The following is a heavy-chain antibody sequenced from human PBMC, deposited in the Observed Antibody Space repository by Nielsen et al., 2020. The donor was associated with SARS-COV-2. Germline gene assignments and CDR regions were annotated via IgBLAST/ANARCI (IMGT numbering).Heavy chain of an antibody. D-gene: IGHD1-26*01. Sequence: GGSLRLSCAASGFTFSSYGMHWVRQAPGKGLEWVAVISYDGSNKYYADSVKCRFTISRDNSKNTLYLQMNSLRAEDTAVYYCARTQVGATPYFDYWGQGTLVTVSS. CDR3: ARTQVGATPYFDY. CDR1: GFTFSSYG. J-gene: IGHJ4*02. CDR2: ISYDGSNK. V-gene: IGHV3-30*03.